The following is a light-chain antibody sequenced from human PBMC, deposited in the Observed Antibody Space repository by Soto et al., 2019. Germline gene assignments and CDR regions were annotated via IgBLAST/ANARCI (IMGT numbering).Light chain of an antibody. Sequence: DIVMTQSPDSLAVSLGERATINCKSSQSLLYSSNNKNYLAWYQQKPGQPPKLLIYCASTRESGFPDRFIGSGYGKDFNLTISSLQAEDVAVYSCPQYYNPPQTFGQGTKVEIK. V-gene: IGKV4-1*01. CDR1: QSLLYSSNNKNY. CDR3: PQYYNPPQT. J-gene: IGKJ1*01. CDR2: CAS.